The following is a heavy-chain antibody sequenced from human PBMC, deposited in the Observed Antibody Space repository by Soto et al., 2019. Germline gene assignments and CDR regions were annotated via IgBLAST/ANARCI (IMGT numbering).Heavy chain of an antibody. Sequence: EVELVESGGGSVQTGGSLRLSCAASGFAISDFWMTWVRQAPGKGLEWVANVNKGGSERHFEDSVKGRFTISRDNAENSLYLPMNRLRVEDTAVYYCARDRDYNGGGYYDAYDVWGQGTMVTVSS. J-gene: IGHJ3*01. CDR1: GFAISDFW. CDR3: ARDRDYNGGGYYDAYDV. D-gene: IGHD3-22*01. CDR2: VNKGGSER. V-gene: IGHV3-7*05.